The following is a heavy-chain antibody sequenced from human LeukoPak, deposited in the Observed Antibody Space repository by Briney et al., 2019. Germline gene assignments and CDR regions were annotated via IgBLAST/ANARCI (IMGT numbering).Heavy chain of an antibody. V-gene: IGHV3-23*01. D-gene: IGHD3-10*01. CDR3: APSYYFRSGSAYFEY. CDR2: VINSDGST. J-gene: IGHJ4*02. Sequence: PGGSLRLSCAASGFSFSNYAMNWVRQAPGKGLEWVSAVINSDGSTFYADSVKGRFSISRDNSKNTVYLQMNGLRAEDTAVYYCAPSYYFRSGSAYFEYWGQGTLVTVSS. CDR1: GFSFSNYA.